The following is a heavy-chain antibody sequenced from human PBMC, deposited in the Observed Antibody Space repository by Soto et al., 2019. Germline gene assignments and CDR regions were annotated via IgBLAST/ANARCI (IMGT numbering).Heavy chain of an antibody. J-gene: IGHJ4*02. D-gene: IGHD6-13*01. Sequence: QVQLQESGPGLVKPSQTLSLTCTVSGGSISSGGYFWSWVRQHPGKGLEWIGNIYYSGRTYYTPSLKSRVTISVATSKNQFSLNLSSVTAADTAVYYCARFAKEENPKVGSWYYFDYWGQGTRVTVSS. CDR2: IYYSGRT. V-gene: IGHV4-31*03. CDR1: GGSISSGGYF. CDR3: ARFAKEENPKVGSWYYFDY.